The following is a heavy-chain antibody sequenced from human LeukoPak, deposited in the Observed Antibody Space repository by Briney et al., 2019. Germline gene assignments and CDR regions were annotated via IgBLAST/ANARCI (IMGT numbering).Heavy chain of an antibody. D-gene: IGHD3-16*01. J-gene: IGHJ6*02. CDR3: VRVRGSRYDYYYGMDV. Sequence: GGCLRLSCAAAGFTLSSYWMQWVRPAPGRGLVWVSPTKMDGNNTRYADSVKGRFTLSRDNAKNTLYLQKNSLRAEDTAVDCCVRVRGSRYDYYYGMDVWGQGTTVTVSS. CDR2: TKMDGNNT. V-gene: IGHV3-74*01. CDR1: GFTLSSYW.